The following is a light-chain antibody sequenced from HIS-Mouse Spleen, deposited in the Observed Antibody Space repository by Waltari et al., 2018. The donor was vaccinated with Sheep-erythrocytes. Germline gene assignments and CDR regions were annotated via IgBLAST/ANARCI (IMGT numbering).Light chain of an antibody. V-gene: IGLV3-1*01. CDR3: QAWDSSTAWNVV. Sequence: SYELTQPPSVSVSPGQTASITCSGDKLGDKYACWYPQKPRQSPVLVIYQDSKRPSGIPERFSGSNSGNTATLTISGTQAMDEADYYCQAWDSSTAWNVVFGGGTKLTVL. CDR2: QDS. CDR1: KLGDKY. J-gene: IGLJ2*01.